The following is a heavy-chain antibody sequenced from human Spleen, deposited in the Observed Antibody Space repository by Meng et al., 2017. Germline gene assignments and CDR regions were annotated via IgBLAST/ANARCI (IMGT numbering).Heavy chain of an antibody. V-gene: IGHV3-21*01. CDR1: GFTFSAYG. Sequence: GESLKISCAASGFTFSAYGMSWVRQAPGKGLEWVSSISTGNSYIYYADSVKGRFTISRDDAKNSLYLQMNSLRAEDTAVYYCARRTVTRMDYFDYWGRGTLVTVSS. D-gene: IGHD4-17*01. CDR2: ISTGNSYI. CDR3: ARRTVTRMDYFDY. J-gene: IGHJ4*02.